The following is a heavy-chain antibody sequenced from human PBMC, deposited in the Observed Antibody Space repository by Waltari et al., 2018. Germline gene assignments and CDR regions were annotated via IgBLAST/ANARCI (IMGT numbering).Heavy chain of an antibody. Sequence: QVQLVQSGAEVKKPGSSVKVSCKASGGTFSSYTISWVRQAPGQGLEWMGRISPILGIANYAQKFQGRVTITADKSTSTAYMELSSLRSEDTAVYYCATHTQYSSGWYSLGYWGQGTLVTVSS. V-gene: IGHV1-69*02. D-gene: IGHD6-19*01. CDR3: ATHTQYSSGWYSLGY. J-gene: IGHJ4*02. CDR1: GGTFSSYT. CDR2: ISPILGIA.